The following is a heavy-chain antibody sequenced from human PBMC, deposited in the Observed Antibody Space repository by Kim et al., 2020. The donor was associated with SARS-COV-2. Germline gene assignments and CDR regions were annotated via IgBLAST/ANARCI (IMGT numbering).Heavy chain of an antibody. D-gene: IGHD3-22*01. Sequence: ASVKVSCKASGYTFTNFNMHWVRQAPGQGLEWTGIIKPNGAYTTYAQRFQGRVTMTRDTSTSTVYMELSSLRSEDTAVYFCARVWDSSGYPFDYWGQGTLVTISS. J-gene: IGHJ4*02. V-gene: IGHV1-46*01. CDR3: ARVWDSSGYPFDY. CDR1: GYTFTNFN. CDR2: IKPNGAYT.